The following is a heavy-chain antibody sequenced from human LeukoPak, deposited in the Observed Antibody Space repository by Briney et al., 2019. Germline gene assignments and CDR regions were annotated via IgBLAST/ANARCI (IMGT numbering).Heavy chain of an antibody. V-gene: IGHV4-61*02. CDR2: IYTSGST. CDR1: GGSISSGSYY. J-gene: IGHJ6*03. Sequence: SETLSLTCTVSGGSISSGSYYWSWIRQPAGKGLEWIGRIYTSGSTNYNPSLKSRVTISVDTSKNQFSLKLSSVTAADTAVYYCARYNGRYCSSTSCYRDYYYYYMDVWGKGTTVTVSS. D-gene: IGHD2-2*01. CDR3: ARYNGRYCSSTSCYRDYYYYYMDV.